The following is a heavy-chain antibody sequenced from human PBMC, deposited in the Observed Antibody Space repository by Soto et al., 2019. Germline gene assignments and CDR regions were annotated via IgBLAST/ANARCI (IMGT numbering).Heavy chain of an antibody. Sequence: QVQLVQSGAEVKKPGSSVKVSCKASGGTFSSYTISWVRQAPGQGLEWMGRIIPILGIANYAQKFQGRVTITAAKSPSTAHMELSSLRSEDTAVYYCASLEYCSSTSCYNGVYWGQGTLVTVSS. D-gene: IGHD2-2*02. J-gene: IGHJ4*02. CDR3: ASLEYCSSTSCYNGVY. CDR1: GGTFSSYT. V-gene: IGHV1-69*02. CDR2: IIPILGIA.